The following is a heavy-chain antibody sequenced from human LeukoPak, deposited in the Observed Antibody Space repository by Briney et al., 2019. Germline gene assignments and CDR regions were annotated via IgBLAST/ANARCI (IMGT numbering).Heavy chain of an antibody. CDR3: ASVGSSLRIDIAAADHDAFDI. CDR2: INTNTGNP. Sequence: GASVKVSCKASGYTFTSYAMNWVRQAPGQGLEWMGWINTNTGNPTYAQGFTGRFVFSLDTSVSTAYLQISSLKAEDTAVYYCASVGSSLRIDIAAADHDAFDIWGQGTMVTVSS. J-gene: IGHJ3*02. D-gene: IGHD6-13*01. V-gene: IGHV7-4-1*02. CDR1: GYTFTSYA.